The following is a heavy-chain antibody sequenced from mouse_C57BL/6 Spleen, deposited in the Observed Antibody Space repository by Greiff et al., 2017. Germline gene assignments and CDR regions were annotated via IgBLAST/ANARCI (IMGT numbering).Heavy chain of an antibody. CDR2: IYPGDGDT. V-gene: IGHV1-82*01. J-gene: IGHJ2*01. CDR1: GYAFSSSW. Sequence: QVHVKQSGPELVKPGASVKISCKASGYAFSSSWMNWVKQRPGKGLEWIGRIYPGDGDTNYNGKFKGKATLTADKSSSTAYMQLSSLTSEDSAVYFCARLELFDYWGQGTTLTVSS. CDR3: ARLELFDY.